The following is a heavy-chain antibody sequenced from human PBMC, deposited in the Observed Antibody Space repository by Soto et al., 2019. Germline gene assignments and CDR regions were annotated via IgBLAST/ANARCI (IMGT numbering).Heavy chain of an antibody. CDR3: ARGLYSGWHYFDY. CDR2: IYSGGST. D-gene: IGHD5-12*01. J-gene: IGHJ4*02. Sequence: GGSLRLSCAASGFTFGPFWMRWVRQAPGKGLEWVSVIYSGGSTYYADSVKGRFTISRDNSKNTLYLQMNSLRAEDTAVYYCARGLYSGWHYFDYWGQGTLVTVSS. CDR1: GFTFGPFW. V-gene: IGHV3-66*01.